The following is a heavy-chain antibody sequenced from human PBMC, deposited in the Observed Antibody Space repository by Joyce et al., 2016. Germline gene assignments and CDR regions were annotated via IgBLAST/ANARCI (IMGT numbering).Heavy chain of an antibody. D-gene: IGHD6-25*01. CDR3: AKILTAGYSSGWFLDY. J-gene: IGHJ4*02. CDR2: ISYDGVYK. V-gene: IGHV3-30*18. CDR1: GLTLSNYG. Sequence: QVQLVESGGGVVQPGRSLRLSCTASGLTLSNYGVHWVRKAPGKGLEWVAVISYDGVYKYYSDSVKGRFTISRDNSRDTLFLEMNSLRAEDTAVYYCAKILTAGYSSGWFLDYWGQATLVTVSS.